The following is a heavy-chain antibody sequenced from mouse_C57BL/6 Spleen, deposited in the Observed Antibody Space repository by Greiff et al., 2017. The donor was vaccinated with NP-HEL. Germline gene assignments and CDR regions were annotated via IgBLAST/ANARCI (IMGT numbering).Heavy chain of an antibody. Sequence: VQLQQSGAELVKPGASVKISCKASGYAFRSYWMNWVKQRPGKGLEWIGQIYPGDGDTNYNGKFKGKATLTADKSSSTAYMQLSSLTSEDSAVYFCARGRDLAPFAYWGQGTLVTVSA. V-gene: IGHV1-80*01. CDR2: IYPGDGDT. J-gene: IGHJ3*01. CDR3: ARGRDLAPFAY. CDR1: GYAFRSYW.